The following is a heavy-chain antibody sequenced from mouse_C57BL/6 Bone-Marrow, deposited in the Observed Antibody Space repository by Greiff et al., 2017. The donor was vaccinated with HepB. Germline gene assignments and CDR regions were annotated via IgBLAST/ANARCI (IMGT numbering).Heavy chain of an antibody. J-gene: IGHJ2*01. V-gene: IGHV5-17*01. CDR3: VSDSPPDY. CDR1: GFTFSDYG. D-gene: IGHD3-2*01. CDR2: ISSGSSTI. Sequence: EVKLVESGGGLVKPGGSLKLSCAASGFTFSDYGMHWVRQAPEKGLEWVAYISSGSSTIYYADTGKGRFTISRDNAKNTLFLQMTSLRSERTAMYYCVSDSPPDYWGQGTTLTVSS.